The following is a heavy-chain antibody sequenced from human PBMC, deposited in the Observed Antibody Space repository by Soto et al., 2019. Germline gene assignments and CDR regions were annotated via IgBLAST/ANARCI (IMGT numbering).Heavy chain of an antibody. J-gene: IGHJ6*02. D-gene: IGHD6-13*01. CDR1: GDSVSSNSAA. CDR2: TYYRSKWYN. CDR3: ARGRGAAAEDYYYGMDV. Sequence: SPTLSLTCAISGDSVSSNSAAWNWIRQSPSRGLEWLGRTYYRSKWYNDYAVSGKSRITINPDTSKNQFSLQLNSVTPEDTAVYYCARGRGAAAEDYYYGMDVWGQGTTVTVSS. V-gene: IGHV6-1*01.